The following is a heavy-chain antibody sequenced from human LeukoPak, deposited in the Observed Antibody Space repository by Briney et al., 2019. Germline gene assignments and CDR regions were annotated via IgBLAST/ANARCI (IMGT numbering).Heavy chain of an antibody. CDR1: GFTFSSYE. J-gene: IGHJ4*02. Sequence: GGSLRLSCAASGFTFSSYEMNWVRQAPGKGLVWVANIKEDGTETRYVDSVKGRFTISRDNAQNSLYLLMNSLSAEDTAVYYCARASKPWLQLNWGQGTLVTVSS. V-gene: IGHV3-7*05. CDR3: ARASKPWLQLN. D-gene: IGHD5-24*01. CDR2: IKEDGTET.